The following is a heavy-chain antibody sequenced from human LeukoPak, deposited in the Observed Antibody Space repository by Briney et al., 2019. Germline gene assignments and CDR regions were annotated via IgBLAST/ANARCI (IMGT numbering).Heavy chain of an antibody. CDR1: GFTFYNYA. D-gene: IGHD3-3*01. V-gene: IGHV3-23*01. CDR3: AKGVPLSGRTTHFDY. Sequence: GGSLRLSCAASGFTFYNYAMRWVRQAPVTGLEWVSAVSSSGVAYYADSVKGRFTISRDNSENKLYLQMDSLRVEDTATYYCAKGVPLSGRTTHFDYWGQGTLVIVSS. J-gene: IGHJ4*02. CDR2: VSSSGVA.